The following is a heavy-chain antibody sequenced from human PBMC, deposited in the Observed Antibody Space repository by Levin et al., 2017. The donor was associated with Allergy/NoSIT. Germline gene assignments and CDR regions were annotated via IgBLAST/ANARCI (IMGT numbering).Heavy chain of an antibody. CDR3: ARERYCSGGSCWRYYFDY. Sequence: ASVKVSCKASGYTFTSYAMHWVRQAPGQRLEWMGWINTGNGNTKYSQKFQGRVTITRDTSASTAYMELSSLRSEDTAVYYCARERYCSGGSCWRYYFDYWGQGTLVTVSS. V-gene: IGHV1-3*04. CDR2: INTGNGNT. CDR1: GYTFTSYA. D-gene: IGHD2-15*01. J-gene: IGHJ4*02.